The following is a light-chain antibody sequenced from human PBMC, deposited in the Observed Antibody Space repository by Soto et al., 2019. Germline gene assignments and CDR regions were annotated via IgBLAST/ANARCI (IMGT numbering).Light chain of an antibody. CDR1: QSVSSN. J-gene: IGKJ5*01. CDR3: QQRSNFIT. Sequence: EIVMTQSPATLSVSPGDRATLSCRASQSVSSNLAWYQQKPGQAPRLLNYGASTRATGLPARFSSSGSGTEFTLTISSLEPEDFAVYYCQQRSNFITFGQGTRLEIK. CDR2: GAS. V-gene: IGKV3-15*01.